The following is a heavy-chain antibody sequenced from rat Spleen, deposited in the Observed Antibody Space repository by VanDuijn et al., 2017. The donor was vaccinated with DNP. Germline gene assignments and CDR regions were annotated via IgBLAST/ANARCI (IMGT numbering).Heavy chain of an antibody. D-gene: IGHD1-11*01. V-gene: IGHV5S13*01. J-gene: IGHJ2*01. Sequence: EVQLVESGGGLVQPGRSLKLSCAASGFTFSDYAMAWVRQAPTKGLEWVTSISAICDNTYYRDSVKGRFTISRENAKNTQYLQMNSLRSEDMDTYYCARYSLIQRMWDYWGQGVTVTVSS. CDR1: GFTFSDYA. CDR2: ISAICDNT. CDR3: ARYSLIQRMWDY.